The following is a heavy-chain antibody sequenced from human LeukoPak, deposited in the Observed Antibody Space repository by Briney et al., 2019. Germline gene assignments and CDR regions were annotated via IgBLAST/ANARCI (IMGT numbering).Heavy chain of an antibody. V-gene: IGHV3-30*18. Sequence: TGGSLRLSCAASGFTFSSYGMHWVRQAPGKGLEWVAVISYDGSNKYYADSVKGRFTISRDNSKNTLHLQMNSLRAEDTAVYYCAKDRVGYCSGGSCYSEAYWFDPWGQGTLVTVSS. CDR3: AKDRVGYCSGGSCYSEAYWFDP. D-gene: IGHD2-15*01. CDR2: ISYDGSNK. J-gene: IGHJ5*02. CDR1: GFTFSSYG.